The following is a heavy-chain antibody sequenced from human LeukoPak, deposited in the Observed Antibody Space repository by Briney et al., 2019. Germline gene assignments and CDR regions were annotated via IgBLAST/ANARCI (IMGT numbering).Heavy chain of an antibody. CDR1: GGSFSGYY. Sequence: PSETLSLTCAVYGGSFSGYYWSWIRQPPGKGLEWIGEINHSGSTNYNPSLKSRVTISVDTSKNQFSLKLSSVTAADTAVYYCASSGSSGYYYRGRFDYWGREPWSPSPQ. J-gene: IGHJ4*02. D-gene: IGHD3-22*01. CDR2: INHSGST. CDR3: ASSGSSGYYYRGRFDY. V-gene: IGHV4-34*01.